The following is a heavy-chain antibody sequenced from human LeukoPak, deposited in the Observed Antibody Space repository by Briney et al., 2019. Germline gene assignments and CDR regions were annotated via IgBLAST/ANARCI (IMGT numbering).Heavy chain of an antibody. Sequence: PGGSLRLSCAASGFTFSSYWMHWVRQAPGKGLVWVSRINSDGSSTSYADSVKGRFTISRDNAKNTLYLQMNSLRAEDTAVYYCAREPYYDSSGYSPDYWGQGTLVTVSS. J-gene: IGHJ4*02. CDR2: INSDGSST. V-gene: IGHV3-74*01. D-gene: IGHD3-22*01. CDR1: GFTFSSYW. CDR3: AREPYYDSSGYSPDY.